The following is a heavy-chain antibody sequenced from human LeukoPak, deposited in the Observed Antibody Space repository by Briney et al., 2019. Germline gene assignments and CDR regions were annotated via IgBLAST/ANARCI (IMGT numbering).Heavy chain of an antibody. CDR2: ISSSGSYI. D-gene: IGHD1-26*01. J-gene: IGHJ4*02. CDR3: ARDNYSGSRYFDH. V-gene: IGHV3-21*01. CDR1: RFTFSSYS. Sequence: AGGSLRLSCAASRFTFSSYSMNWVRQAPGKGLEWVSPISSSGSYIYYADSVKGRFTISRDNAKNSLYLQMNSLRAEDTAIYYCARDNYSGSRYFDHWGQGTLVTVSS.